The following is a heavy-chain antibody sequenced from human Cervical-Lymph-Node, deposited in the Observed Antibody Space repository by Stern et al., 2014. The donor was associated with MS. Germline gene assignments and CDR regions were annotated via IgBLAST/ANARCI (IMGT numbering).Heavy chain of an antibody. V-gene: IGHV4-39*01. CDR1: GDSISSYTHY. Sequence: QVQLQESGPGLVKPSETLSLTCAVSGDSISSYTHYWAWIRQPPGKGLEWIGSVYYSGATYYNPPLKIPVPISVDPSKNHFPLGLNSVTAADTAVYYCAKHACTGAACPFDLWGQGTLVTVSS. D-gene: IGHD2-8*02. J-gene: IGHJ4*02. CDR3: AKHACTGAACPFDL. CDR2: VYYSGAT.